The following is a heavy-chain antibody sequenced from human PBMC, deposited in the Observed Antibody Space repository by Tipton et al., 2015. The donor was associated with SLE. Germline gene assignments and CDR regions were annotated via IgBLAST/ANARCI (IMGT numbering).Heavy chain of an antibody. CDR3: ARDGEQQLDYYYYGMDV. D-gene: IGHD6-13*01. J-gene: IGHJ6*02. V-gene: IGHV3-7*01. CDR2: IKQDGSEK. Sequence: SLRLSCAASGFTFSSYWMSWVRQAPGKGLEWVANIKQDGSEKYYVDSVKGRFTISRDNAKSSLYLQMNSLRAEDTAVYYCARDGEQQLDYYYYGMDVWGQGTTVTVSS. CDR1: GFTFSSYW.